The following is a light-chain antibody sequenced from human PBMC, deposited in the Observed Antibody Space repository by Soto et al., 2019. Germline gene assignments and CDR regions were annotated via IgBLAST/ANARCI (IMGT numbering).Light chain of an antibody. CDR3: QQYNSYST. Sequence: DIQMTQSPSTLSASVGDRVTITCRASQSISSWLAWYQQKPGKAPTLLIYRASSLESGVPSRFSGSGSGTEFTLTISSLQPDDFATYYCQQYNSYSTFGLGTKVEIK. CDR2: RAS. J-gene: IGKJ1*01. V-gene: IGKV1-5*01. CDR1: QSISSW.